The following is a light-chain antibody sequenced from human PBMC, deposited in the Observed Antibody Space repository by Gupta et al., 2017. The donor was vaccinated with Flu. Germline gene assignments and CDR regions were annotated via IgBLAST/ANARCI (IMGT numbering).Light chain of an antibody. Sequence: SALPQPAPVSGSPGRSITISCTGTSSDVGSYNLVSWYQQPPGKAPKLMIYEGSKRPSGVSNRFSGSKSGNTASLTISGLQAEDEADDYCCSSAGSSTWVFGGGTKLTVL. CDR1: SSDVGSYNL. CDR2: EGS. CDR3: CSSAGSSTWV. J-gene: IGLJ3*02. V-gene: IGLV2-23*01.